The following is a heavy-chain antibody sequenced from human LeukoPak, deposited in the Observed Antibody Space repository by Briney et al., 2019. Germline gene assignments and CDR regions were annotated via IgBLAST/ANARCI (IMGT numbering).Heavy chain of an antibody. D-gene: IGHD3-10*01. V-gene: IGHV4-39*07. CDR1: GGSISSSSYY. CDR3: ASARITMVRGVIRRYYFDY. J-gene: IGHJ4*02. CDR2: INHSGST. Sequence: SETLSLTCTVSGGSISSSSYYWGWIHQPPGKGLEWIGEINHSGSTNYNPSLKSRVTISVDTSKNQFSLKLSSVTAADTAVYYCASARITMVRGVIRRYYFDYWGQGTLVTVSS.